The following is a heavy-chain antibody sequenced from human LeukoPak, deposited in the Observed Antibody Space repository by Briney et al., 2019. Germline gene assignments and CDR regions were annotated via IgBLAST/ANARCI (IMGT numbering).Heavy chain of an antibody. V-gene: IGHV3-30*18. J-gene: IGHJ4*02. CDR3: AKAFYSSGNSFLIDY. D-gene: IGHD3-22*01. Sequence: PGRSLRLSCAASGFTFSTYGMHWVRQTPDKGLEWVAVISDDGSNKYYADSVKGRFTISRDNPKDTLYFQMNSLRPEDTAVYYCAKAFYSSGNSFLIDYWGQGTLVTVSS. CDR2: ISDDGSNK. CDR1: GFTFSTYG.